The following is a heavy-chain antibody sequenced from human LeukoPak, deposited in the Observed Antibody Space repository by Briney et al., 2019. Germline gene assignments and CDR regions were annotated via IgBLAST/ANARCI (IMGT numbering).Heavy chain of an antibody. D-gene: IGHD3/OR15-3a*01. CDR3: ARCRRDWLSYTYYYYYYMDV. CDR2: IYYSGST. Sequence: SETLSLTCTVSGGSISSSSYHWGWIRQPPGKGLEWIGSIYYSGSTYYNPSLNSRVTISLDTSKNLFSLNLTSVTAADTGVYYCARCRRDWLSYTYYYYYYMDVWGKGTTVAVSS. J-gene: IGHJ6*03. V-gene: IGHV4-39*07. CDR1: GGSISSSSYH.